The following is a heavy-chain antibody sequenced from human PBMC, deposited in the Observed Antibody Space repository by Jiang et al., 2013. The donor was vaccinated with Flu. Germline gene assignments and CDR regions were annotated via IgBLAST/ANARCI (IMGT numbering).Heavy chain of an antibody. CDR2: IIPILGIA. V-gene: IGHV1-69*04. CDR3: ARDPYYYDSSGWYVY. CDR1: GGTFSSYA. D-gene: IGHD3-22*01. J-gene: IGHJ4*02. Sequence: SGAEVKKPGSSVKVSCKASGGTFSSYAISWVRQAPGQGLEWMGRIIPILGIANYAQKFQGRVTITADKSTSTAYMELSSLRSEDTAVYYCARDPYYYDSSGWYVYWGQGTLVTVSS.